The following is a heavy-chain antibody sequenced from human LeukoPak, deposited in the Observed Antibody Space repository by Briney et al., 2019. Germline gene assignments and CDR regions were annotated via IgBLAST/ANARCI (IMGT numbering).Heavy chain of an antibody. V-gene: IGHV4-61*02. J-gene: IGHJ4*02. CDR2: IYISGST. D-gene: IGHD3-3*01. Sequence: SETLSLTCTVSGGSISSGGFYWSWLRQPAGKGLEWIGRIYISGSTNYNPSLKSRVTISVDTSKNQFSLKLRSVTAADTAVYYCARSTGFGVVIIDWGQGTLVTVSS. CDR1: GGSISSGGFY. CDR3: ARSTGFGVVIID.